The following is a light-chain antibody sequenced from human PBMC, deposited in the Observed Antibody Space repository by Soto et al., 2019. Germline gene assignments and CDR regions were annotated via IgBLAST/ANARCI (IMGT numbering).Light chain of an antibody. Sequence: NFMLTQPHSVSESPGKTVTISCTRSSGGIASSHVQWYQQRPGSIPTTVISDDNKRPSGVPDRFSGSVDSSSTSASLTIAGLRSEYEASYYCQSHDYSNWLFCGGTKLTV. CDR2: DDN. J-gene: IGLJ3*02. V-gene: IGLV6-57*01. CDR1: SGGIASSH. CDR3: QSHDYSNWL.